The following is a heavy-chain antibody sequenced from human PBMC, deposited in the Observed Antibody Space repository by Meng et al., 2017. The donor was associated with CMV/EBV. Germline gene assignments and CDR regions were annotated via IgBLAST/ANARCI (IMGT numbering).Heavy chain of an antibody. Sequence: GESLKISCAASGFTFSSYWMHWVRQAPGKGLVWVSRINSDGSSTSYADSVKGRFTISRDNAKNTPYLQMNSLRAEDTAVYYCARDGPNGIAVAGGDIWGQGTMVTVSS. J-gene: IGHJ3*02. CDR2: INSDGSST. CDR1: GFTFSSYW. D-gene: IGHD6-19*01. V-gene: IGHV3-74*01. CDR3: ARDGPNGIAVAGGDI.